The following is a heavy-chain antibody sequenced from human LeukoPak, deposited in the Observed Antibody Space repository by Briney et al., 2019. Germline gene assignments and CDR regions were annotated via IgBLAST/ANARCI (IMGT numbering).Heavy chain of an antibody. CDR3: AKALYSSSWYGDY. V-gene: IGHV3-23*01. D-gene: IGHD6-13*01. CDR1: GFTFSNYG. CDR2: ISGSGGST. Sequence: PGGSLRLSCAASGFTFSNYGMSWVRQAPGKGLEWVSVISGSGGSTYYEGSVKGRFTISRDNSKSTLYLQMNSLRAEDTAVYYCAKALYSSSWYGDYWGQGTLVTVSS. J-gene: IGHJ4*02.